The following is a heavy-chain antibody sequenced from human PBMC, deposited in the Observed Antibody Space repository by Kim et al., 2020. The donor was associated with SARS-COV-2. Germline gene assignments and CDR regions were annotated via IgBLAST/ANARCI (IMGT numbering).Heavy chain of an antibody. CDR3: VRAELAPGIGS. CDR2: INTDGSET. V-gene: IGHV3-74*01. D-gene: IGHD3-3*01. CDR1: GFTFSSYW. J-gene: IGHJ5*02. Sequence: GGSLRLSCAASGFTFSSYWMHWVRQAPGKGLVWVSDINTDGSETRYADYVKGRFTISRDNARNTVFLQMNSVRVEDTAVYYCVRAELAPGIGSWGQRALVTVSS.